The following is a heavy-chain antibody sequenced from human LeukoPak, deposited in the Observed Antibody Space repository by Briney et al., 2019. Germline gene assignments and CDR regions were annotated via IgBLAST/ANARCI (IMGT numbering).Heavy chain of an antibody. CDR2: ISYDGSNK. D-gene: IGHD4-17*01. J-gene: IGHJ6*02. CDR1: GFTFSSYA. V-gene: IGHV3-30-3*01. Sequence: GWSLRLSCAASGFTFSSYAMHWVRQAPGKGLEWVAVISYDGSNKYYADSVKGRFTISRDNSKNTLYLQMNSLRAEDTAVYYCAREDGDYGRYGMDVWGPGTTVIVSS. CDR3: AREDGDYGRYGMDV.